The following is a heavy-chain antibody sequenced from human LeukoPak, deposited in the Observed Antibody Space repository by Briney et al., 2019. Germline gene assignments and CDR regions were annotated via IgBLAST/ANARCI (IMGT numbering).Heavy chain of an antibody. CDR2: IIPIFGTA. CDR1: GGTFSSYV. Sequence: SVKVSCKASGGTFSSYVISWVRQAPGQGLEWMGGIIPIFGTANYAQKFQGRVTITSDESTSTAYMELSSLRSEDTAVYYCARMTTGLDWFDPWGQGTLVTVSS. V-gene: IGHV1-69*01. J-gene: IGHJ5*02. CDR3: ARMTTGLDWFDP. D-gene: IGHD4-17*01.